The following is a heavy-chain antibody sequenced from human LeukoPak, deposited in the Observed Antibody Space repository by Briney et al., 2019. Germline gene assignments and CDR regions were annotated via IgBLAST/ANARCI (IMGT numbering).Heavy chain of an antibody. D-gene: IGHD2-21*01. Sequence: GGSLRLSCAASGFTFNIYEFNWVRQAPGKGLEWLSYVDGSGNSIYYADSVKGRFTISRDNAKSSLYLQMSSLRADDTAVYYCARECLTCGGDSYDYWGQGALVTVSS. CDR1: GFTFNIYE. CDR2: VDGSGNSI. V-gene: IGHV3-48*03. CDR3: ARECLTCGGDSYDY. J-gene: IGHJ4*02.